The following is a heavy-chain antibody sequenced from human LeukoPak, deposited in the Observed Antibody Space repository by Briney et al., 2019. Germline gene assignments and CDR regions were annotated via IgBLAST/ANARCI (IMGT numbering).Heavy chain of an antibody. J-gene: IGHJ4*02. CDR1: GYTFTSYG. D-gene: IGHD3-22*01. Sequence: ASVKVSCKTSGYTFTSYGVTWVRQAPGQGLEWMGWISTFNGNTNYAQKLQDRVTMTTDTSTSTAYMELRSLRSDDTAVYYFARDPIPYYDSSSGLGDHWGQGTLVTVSS. V-gene: IGHV1-18*01. CDR3: ARDPIPYYDSSSGLGDH. CDR2: ISTFNGNT.